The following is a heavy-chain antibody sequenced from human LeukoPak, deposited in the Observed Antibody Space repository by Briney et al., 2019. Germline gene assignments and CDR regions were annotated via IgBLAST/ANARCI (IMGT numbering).Heavy chain of an antibody. CDR2: ISGSGGST. D-gene: IGHD3-3*01. Sequence: GGSLRLSCAASGFTFSSYGMSWVRQAPGKGLEWVSAISGSGGSTYYADSVKGRFTTSRDNSKNTLYLQMNSLRAEDTAVYYCAKAGTIFGVVTFMDVWGKGTTVTVSS. J-gene: IGHJ6*04. CDR3: AKAGTIFGVVTFMDV. V-gene: IGHV3-23*01. CDR1: GFTFSSYG.